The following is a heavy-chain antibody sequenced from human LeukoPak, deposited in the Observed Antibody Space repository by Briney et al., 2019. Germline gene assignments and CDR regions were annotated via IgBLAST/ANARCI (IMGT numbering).Heavy chain of an antibody. D-gene: IGHD5-24*01. CDR2: IIPILGIA. CDR3: ARGPLDGYNSVWFDP. Sequence: SEKVSCSASRDPYSSNNIIWVPEARERGREWMGRIIPILGIANYAQKFQGRVTITADKSTSTAYMELSSLRSEDTAVYYCARGPLDGYNSVWFDPWGQGTLVTVSS. CDR1: RDPYSSNN. V-gene: IGHV1-69*02. J-gene: IGHJ5*02.